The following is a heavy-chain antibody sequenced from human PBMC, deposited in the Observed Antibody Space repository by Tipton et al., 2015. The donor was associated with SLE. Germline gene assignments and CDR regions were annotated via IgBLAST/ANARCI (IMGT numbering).Heavy chain of an antibody. CDR1: GGSISSYY. CDR2: IYHSGST. V-gene: IGHV4-59*01. Sequence: TLSLTCTVSGGSISSYYWNWIRQPPGKGLEWIGYIYHSGSTNYNPSLKSRVITSVDTSKNQFSLKLSSVTAADTAVYYCVRGGNQPPYAFDIWGQGTMVTVSS. J-gene: IGHJ3*02. D-gene: IGHD1-14*01. CDR3: VRGGNQPPYAFDI.